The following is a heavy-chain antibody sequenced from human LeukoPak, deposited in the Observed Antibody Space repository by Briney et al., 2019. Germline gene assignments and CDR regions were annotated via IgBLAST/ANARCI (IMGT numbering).Heavy chain of an antibody. Sequence: GASVKVSCKASGGTFSSYAISWVRQAPGQGLEWMGRIIPIFGIANYAQKFQGRVTITADKSTGTAYMELSSLRSEDTAVYYCASYDYGDYQNNNWFDPWGQGTLVTVSS. D-gene: IGHD4-17*01. CDR1: GGTFSSYA. CDR3: ASYDYGDYQNNNWFDP. V-gene: IGHV1-69*04. J-gene: IGHJ5*02. CDR2: IIPIFGIA.